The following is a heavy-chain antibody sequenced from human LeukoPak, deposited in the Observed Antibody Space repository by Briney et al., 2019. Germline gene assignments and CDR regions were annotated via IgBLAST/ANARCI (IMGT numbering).Heavy chain of an antibody. Sequence: GASVKVSCKASGYTFTSYGISWVRQAPGQGLEWMGWINTKTGNPTYAQGFAGRFVFSLDTSLSTTYLQITSLKTDDTAMYYCLRDGTGYTTNWDAIDAFDIWGQGTMVTVSS. D-gene: IGHD5-12*01. CDR2: INTKTGNP. CDR1: GYTFTSYG. J-gene: IGHJ3*02. V-gene: IGHV7-4-1*02. CDR3: LRDGTGYTTNWDAIDAFDI.